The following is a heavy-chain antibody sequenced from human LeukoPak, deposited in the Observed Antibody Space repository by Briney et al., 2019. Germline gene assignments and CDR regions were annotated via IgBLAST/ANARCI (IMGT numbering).Heavy chain of an antibody. V-gene: IGHV4-39*01. D-gene: IGHD6-19*01. J-gene: IGHJ4*02. CDR3: ARPVTAVPYLDC. Sequence: SETLSLTCSVSGGSISSSKINYWAWIRQPPGKGLEWIGSMYYSGSTYYNPSLKSRVTISVDTSKNQFSLKLSSVTAADTAVYYCARPVTAVPYLDCWGQGTLVTVSS. CDR1: GGSISSSKINY. CDR2: MYYSGST.